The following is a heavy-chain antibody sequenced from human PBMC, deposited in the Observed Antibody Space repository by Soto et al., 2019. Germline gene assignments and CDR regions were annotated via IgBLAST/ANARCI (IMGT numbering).Heavy chain of an antibody. V-gene: IGHV3-53*01. CDR2: INTGNSS. J-gene: IGHJ5*02. CDR1: GFTVSTNY. Sequence: PGGSLRLSCAASGFTVSTNYMGWVRQAPGKGREWVSLINTGNSSFYADLMLGLFTISCECSNIPMFLIMISMSVEAWAVYYCMKVVVAPGTWGQGALVTVSS. CDR3: MKVVVAPGT. D-gene: IGHD6-13*01.